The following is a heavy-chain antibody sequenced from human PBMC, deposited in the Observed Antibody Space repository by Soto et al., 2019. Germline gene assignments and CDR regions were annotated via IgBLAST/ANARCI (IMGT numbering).Heavy chain of an antibody. V-gene: IGHV3-30-3*01. Sequence: QVQLVESGGGVVQPGTSLRLSCAASGFAISSYSMHWVRQAPGKGLEWVAAMSFDGNSKYFAVSVKGRFMISRDTSKNTWSLEMESLGAEDSALYHCTRGRSVIANDDLEYWGQGTQVTVSS. CDR2: MSFDGNSK. J-gene: IGHJ4*02. CDR1: GFAISSYS. CDR3: TRGRSVIANDDLEY. D-gene: IGHD2-21*01.